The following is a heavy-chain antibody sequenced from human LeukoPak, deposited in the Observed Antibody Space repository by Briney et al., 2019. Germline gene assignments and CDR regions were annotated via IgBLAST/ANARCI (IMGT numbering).Heavy chain of an antibody. Sequence: SETLSLTCAVSGYSISSGYYWGWIRPPPGKGLEWIGSIYHSGSTYYNPSLKSRVTISVDTSKNQFSLKLSSVTAADTAVYYCARDDLLDVVVPAAHNWFDPWGQGTLVTVSS. CDR3: ARDDLLDVVVPAAHNWFDP. D-gene: IGHD2-2*01. CDR2: IYHSGST. CDR1: GYSISSGYY. J-gene: IGHJ5*02. V-gene: IGHV4-38-2*02.